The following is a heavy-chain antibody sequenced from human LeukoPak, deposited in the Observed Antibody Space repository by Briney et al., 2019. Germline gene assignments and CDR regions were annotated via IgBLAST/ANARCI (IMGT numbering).Heavy chain of an antibody. J-gene: IGHJ4*02. V-gene: IGHV1-2*04. CDR1: GYTFTGYY. CDR3: ARTEETGTTGPFDY. CDR2: INPNSGGT. Sequence: ASVKVSCKASGYTFTGYYMHWVRQAPGQGLEWMGWINPNSGGTNYAQKFQGWVTMTRDTSISTAYMELSRLRSDDTAVYYCARTEETGTTGPFDYWGQGTLVTVSS. D-gene: IGHD1-1*01.